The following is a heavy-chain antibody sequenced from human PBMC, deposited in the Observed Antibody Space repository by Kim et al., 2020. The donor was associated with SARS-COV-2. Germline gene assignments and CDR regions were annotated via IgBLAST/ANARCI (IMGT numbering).Heavy chain of an antibody. D-gene: IGHD3-3*01. CDR3: ARDSTPTFWSGSYYYYYGMDV. Sequence: ASVKVSCKASGYTFTSYGISWVRQAPGQGLEWMGWISAYNGNTNYAQKLQGRVTMTTDTSTSTAYMELRSLRSDDTAVYYCARDSTPTFWSGSYYYYYGMDVWGQGTTVTVSS. V-gene: IGHV1-18*01. CDR2: ISAYNGNT. J-gene: IGHJ6*02. CDR1: GYTFTSYG.